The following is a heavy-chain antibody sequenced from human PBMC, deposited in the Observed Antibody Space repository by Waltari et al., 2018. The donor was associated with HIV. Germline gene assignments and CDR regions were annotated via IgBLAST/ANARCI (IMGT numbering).Heavy chain of an antibody. V-gene: IGHV3-15*01. D-gene: IGHD1-1*01. J-gene: IGHJ5*02. Sequence: EVQLVESGGGLVKPGEFLILSCAVSGLTVSDAWMSWVRQAPGKGLEWVGRIKSQTDGGTTDYAAPVKDRFTISRDESKNTLFLDMNSLNIEDTAVYYCTTDPRKDGRRFDPWGQGTLVTVSS. CDR3: TTDPRKDGRRFDP. CDR1: GLTVSDAW. CDR2: IKSQTDGGTT.